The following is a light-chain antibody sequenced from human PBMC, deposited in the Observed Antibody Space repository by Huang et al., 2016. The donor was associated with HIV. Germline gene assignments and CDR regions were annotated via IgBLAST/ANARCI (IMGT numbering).Light chain of an antibody. CDR1: QSVSSSY. V-gene: IGKV3-20*01. CDR2: GAS. Sequence: EIVLTQSPGTLSLSPGERATLSCRASQSVSSSYLAWYQQKPGQAPRLLFYGASSRATGIPDRFSGSGSGTDFTLTISRLEPEDFAVYYCQQYDSSPWTFGQGTKEEIK. CDR3: QQYDSSPWT. J-gene: IGKJ1*01.